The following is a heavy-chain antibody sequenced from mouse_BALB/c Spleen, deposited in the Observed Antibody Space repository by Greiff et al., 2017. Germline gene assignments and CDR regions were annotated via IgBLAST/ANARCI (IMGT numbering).Heavy chain of an antibody. CDR3: ARKLTCSLDY. J-gene: IGHJ2*01. V-gene: IGHV14-1*02. CDR1: GFNIKDNF. D-gene: IGHD1-3*01. CDR2: IDPENGIT. Sequence: VQLQQSGAELVRSGALVKLSCKASGFNIKDNFMHWVKQRPERRLEWIGWIDPENGITIYDPKFQGKASITAGTSSNTAYLQLSSLTSEDTAVYYCARKLTCSLDYWGQGTTRTVTS.